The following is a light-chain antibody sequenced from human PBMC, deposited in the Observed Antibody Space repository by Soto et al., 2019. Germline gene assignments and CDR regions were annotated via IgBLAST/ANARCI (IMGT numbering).Light chain of an antibody. CDR2: EVT. CDR1: SSDVGGWHY. CDR3: SSYTGSSTLL. J-gene: IGLJ2*01. Sequence: QSALTQPASVSGSPGQSITISCTGTSSDVGGWHYVSWYQQHPGTAPKLMIYEVTNPPSGVSNRFSGSKSGNTDSLTISGLQAEDEGAYYCSSYTGSSTLLFGGGTKLTV. V-gene: IGLV2-14*01.